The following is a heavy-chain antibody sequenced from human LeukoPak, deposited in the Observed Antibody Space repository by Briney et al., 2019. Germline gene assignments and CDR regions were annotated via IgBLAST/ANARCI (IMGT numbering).Heavy chain of an antibody. D-gene: IGHD6-19*01. CDR3: AKDANSGWSYFDY. V-gene: IGHV3-30*02. CDR1: GFIFSNYG. CDR2: IRNDGGSE. Sequence: GGSLRLSCAASGFIFSNYGMHWVRQAPGKGLEWVAFIRNDGGSEYYADPVKGRFTISRDNSKNTLYLQMHSLRAEDTAVYYCAKDANSGWSYFDYWGQGTLVTVSS. J-gene: IGHJ4*02.